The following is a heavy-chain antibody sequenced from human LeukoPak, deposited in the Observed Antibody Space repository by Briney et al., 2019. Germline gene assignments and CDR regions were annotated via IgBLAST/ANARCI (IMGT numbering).Heavy chain of an antibody. D-gene: IGHD3-22*01. V-gene: IGHV4-39*01. CDR2: IYYSGST. Sequence: SETLSLTCTVSGGSISSSSYYWGRIRQPPGKGLEWVGSIYYSGSTYYNPSLKSRVTISVDTSKNQFSLKLSSVTAADTAVYYCARRWYYYDSSGYYYDYFDYWGQGTLVTVSS. J-gene: IGHJ4*02. CDR3: ARRWYYYDSSGYYYDYFDY. CDR1: GGSISSSSYY.